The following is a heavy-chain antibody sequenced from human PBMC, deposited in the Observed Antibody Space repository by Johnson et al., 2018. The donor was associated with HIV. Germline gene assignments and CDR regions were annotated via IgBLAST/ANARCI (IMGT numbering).Heavy chain of an antibody. CDR1: GFTFSSSW. D-gene: IGHD6-13*01. CDR2: IKCDGSEK. Sequence: VQLVESGGGVVQSGGSLRLSCAASGFTFSSSWMHWVCQAPEKGLEWVADIKCDGSEKYYVDSVKGRFTISRDNSKNTLYLQMNSLRAEDPAVYYGAREDGDSSSCAGAFDIWGQGTMVTGAS. V-gene: IGHV3-52*01. CDR3: AREDGDSSSCAGAFDI. J-gene: IGHJ3*02.